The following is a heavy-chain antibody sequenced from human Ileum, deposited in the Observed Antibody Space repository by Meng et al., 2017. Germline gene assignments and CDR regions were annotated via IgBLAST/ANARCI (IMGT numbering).Heavy chain of an antibody. Sequence: VQLVGAGGGLGKPGGSLGLSCAASGFTFSPYTMDWVCQAPGKGLEWVSSIIGSGNNIYYADSVKGRFTISRDNAKSSLYLQMNSLRDEDTAVYYCARERAGYYYDYWGQGTLVTVSS. CDR1: GFTFSPYT. J-gene: IGHJ4*02. CDR2: IIGSGNNI. D-gene: IGHD3-9*01. V-gene: IGHV3-21*01. CDR3: ARERAGYYYDY.